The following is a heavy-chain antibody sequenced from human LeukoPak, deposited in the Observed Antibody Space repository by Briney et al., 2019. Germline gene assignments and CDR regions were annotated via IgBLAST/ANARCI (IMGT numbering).Heavy chain of an antibody. J-gene: IGHJ4*02. Sequence: GRSLRLSCAASGFTFDDYAMHWVRQAPGKGLEWVAVISYDGSNKYYADSVKGRFTISRDNSKNTLYLQMNSLRAEDTAVYYCARDRLDTAMVTGIFDYWGQGTLVTVSS. CDR3: ARDRLDTAMVTGIFDY. CDR1: GFTFDDYA. CDR2: ISYDGSNK. D-gene: IGHD5-18*01. V-gene: IGHV3-30-3*01.